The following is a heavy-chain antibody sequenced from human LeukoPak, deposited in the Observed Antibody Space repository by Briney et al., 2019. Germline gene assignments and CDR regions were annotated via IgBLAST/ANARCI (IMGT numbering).Heavy chain of an antibody. Sequence: GGSLRLSCTGSGFTFGDHAMSWVRQAPGRGLEWVGFIRSKAYRGTTEYAASVKGRFTISRDDSASIAYLQMNSLKTEDTAVYYCARGPIQLWIHNAMDVWGQGTTVTVSS. J-gene: IGHJ6*02. D-gene: IGHD1-1*01. CDR1: GFTFGDHA. V-gene: IGHV3-49*04. CDR3: ARGPIQLWIHNAMDV. CDR2: IRSKAYRGTT.